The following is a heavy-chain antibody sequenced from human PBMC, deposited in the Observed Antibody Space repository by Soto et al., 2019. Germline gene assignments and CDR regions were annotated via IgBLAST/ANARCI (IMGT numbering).Heavy chain of an antibody. Sequence: GESLKISCKGSGYSFTSYWIGWVRQMPGKGLEWMGIIYPGDSDTRYSPSFQGQVTISADKSISTAYLQWSSLKASDTAMYYCARTYYYDSSGYHYGFEMDVWGQGTTVTVS. CDR2: IYPGDSDT. J-gene: IGHJ6*02. CDR1: GYSFTSYW. CDR3: ARTYYYDSSGYHYGFEMDV. V-gene: IGHV5-51*01. D-gene: IGHD3-22*01.